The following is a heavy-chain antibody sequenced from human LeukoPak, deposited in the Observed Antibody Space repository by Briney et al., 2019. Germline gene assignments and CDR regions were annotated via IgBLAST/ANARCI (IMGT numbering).Heavy chain of an antibody. D-gene: IGHD6-19*01. J-gene: IGHJ4*02. CDR2: IYYSGST. V-gene: IGHV4-59*08. CDR1: GGSISSYY. Sequence: PSETLSLTCTVSGGSISSYYWSWIRQPPGKGLEWIGYIYYSGSTNYNPSLKSRVTISVDTSKNQFSLKLSSVTAADTAVYYCARHGGRMAGPFDYWGQGTLVTVSS. CDR3: ARHGGRMAGPFDY.